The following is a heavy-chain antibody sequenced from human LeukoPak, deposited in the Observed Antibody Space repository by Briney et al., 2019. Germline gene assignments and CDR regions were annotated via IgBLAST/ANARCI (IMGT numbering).Heavy chain of an antibody. CDR1: GFTFSSYG. J-gene: IGHJ4*02. Sequence: GRSLRLSCAASGFTFSSYGMHWVRQAPGKGLEWVAVISYDGSNKYYADSVKGRFTISRDNSKNTLYLQMNSPRAEDTAVYYCAKEGGYDWYWGQGTLVTVSS. CDR2: ISYDGSNK. CDR3: AKEGGYDWY. V-gene: IGHV3-30*18. D-gene: IGHD5-12*01.